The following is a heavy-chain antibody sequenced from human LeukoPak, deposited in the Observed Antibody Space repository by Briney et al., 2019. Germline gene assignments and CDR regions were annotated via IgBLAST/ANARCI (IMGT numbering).Heavy chain of an antibody. CDR1: GFTFSSYE. D-gene: IGHD1-14*01. CDR3: ARNRAPADY. V-gene: IGHV3-20*04. J-gene: IGHJ4*02. CDR2: INWNGGST. Sequence: GGSLRLSCAASGFTFSSYEMNWVRQAPGKGLEWVCGINWNGGSTGYADSVKGRFTISRDNAKNSLYLQMNSLRAEDTALYYCARNRAPADYWGQGTLVTVSS.